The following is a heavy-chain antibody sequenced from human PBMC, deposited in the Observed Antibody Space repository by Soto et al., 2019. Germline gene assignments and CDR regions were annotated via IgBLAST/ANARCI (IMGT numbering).Heavy chain of an antibody. V-gene: IGHV3-23*01. D-gene: IGHD3-3*01. Sequence: GGSLRLSCAASGFTFSSYAMSWVRQAPGKGLEWVSAISGSGGSTYYADSVKGRFTISRDNSKNTLYLQMNSLRAEDTAVYYCAKDLPRVRPNYDFWSGYINDAFDIWGQGTMVTVSS. CDR1: GFTFSSYA. J-gene: IGHJ3*02. CDR2: ISGSGGST. CDR3: AKDLPRVRPNYDFWSGYINDAFDI.